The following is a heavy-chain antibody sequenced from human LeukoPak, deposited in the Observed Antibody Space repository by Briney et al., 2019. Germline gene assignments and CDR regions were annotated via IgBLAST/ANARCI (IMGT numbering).Heavy chain of an antibody. Sequence: PGGSLRLSCAASGFTFSSYAMSWVRQAPGKGLEWVSSISSSSSYIYYADSVKGRFTISGDNAKNSLYLQMNSLRAEDTAVYYCARGYGDYGDWYFDLWGRGTLVTVSS. D-gene: IGHD4-17*01. J-gene: IGHJ2*01. CDR1: GFTFSSYA. V-gene: IGHV3-21*01. CDR3: ARGYGDYGDWYFDL. CDR2: ISSSSSYI.